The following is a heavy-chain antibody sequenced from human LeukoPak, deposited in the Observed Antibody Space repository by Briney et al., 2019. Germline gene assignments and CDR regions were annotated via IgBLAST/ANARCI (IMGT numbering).Heavy chain of an antibody. CDR2: IYYSGST. V-gene: IGHV4-59*01. D-gene: IGHD4-23*01. CDR3: ARDAYGGNSWGWFDP. Sequence: SETLSLTCTVSGGSINSYYWSWIRQPPGKGLEWIGYIYYSGSTNYNPSLKSRVTISVDTSKNQFSLRLSSVTAADTAVYYCARDAYGGNSWGWFDPWGQGTLVTVSS. J-gene: IGHJ5*02. CDR1: GGSINSYY.